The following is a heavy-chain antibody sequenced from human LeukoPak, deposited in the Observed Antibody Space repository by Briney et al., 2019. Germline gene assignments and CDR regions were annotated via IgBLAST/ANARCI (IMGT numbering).Heavy chain of an antibody. Sequence: SQTLSPTCPVAGGSISSSSYYWDWLRQSPGKGLEWFGEIYSGGSTYYTPSLKSRSTISVPTSKNQFSLTLSSVTAADTTIYFGARHSRSGSGGYENAFDIWGQGTMVTVSS. D-gene: IGHD5-12*01. J-gene: IGHJ3*02. V-gene: IGHV4-39*01. CDR3: ARHSRSGSGGYENAFDI. CDR2: IYSGGST. CDR1: GGSISSSSYY.